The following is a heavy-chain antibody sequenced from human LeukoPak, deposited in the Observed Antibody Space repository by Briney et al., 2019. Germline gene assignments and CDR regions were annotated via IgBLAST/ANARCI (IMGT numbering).Heavy chain of an antibody. V-gene: IGHV1-69*13. CDR1: GYTFTSYD. D-gene: IGHD3-3*01. J-gene: IGHJ6*03. CDR2: IIPIFGTA. CDR3: ARPSTGVARGYYMDV. Sequence: SVKVSCKASGYTFTSYDINWVRQATGQGLEWMGGIIPIFGTANYAQKFQGRVTITADESTSTAYMELSSLRSEDTAVYYCARPSTGVARGYYMDVWGKGTTVTVSS.